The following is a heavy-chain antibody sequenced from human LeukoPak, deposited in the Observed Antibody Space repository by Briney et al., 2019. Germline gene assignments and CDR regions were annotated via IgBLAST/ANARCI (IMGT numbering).Heavy chain of an antibody. CDR2: IYYSGST. CDR1: GGSISSYY. J-gene: IGHJ3*02. D-gene: IGHD2-2*01. CDR3: ARYRRMGPAVPPGRAFDI. Sequence: SETLSLTCTVSGGSISSYYWSWIRQPPGKGLEWIGYIYYSGSTNYNPSLKSRVTISVDTSKNQFSLKLSSVTAADTAVYYCARYRRMGPAVPPGRAFDIWGQGTMVTVSS. V-gene: IGHV4-59*01.